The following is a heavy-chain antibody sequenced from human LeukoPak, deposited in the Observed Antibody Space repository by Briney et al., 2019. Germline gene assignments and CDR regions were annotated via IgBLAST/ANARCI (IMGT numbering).Heavy chain of an antibody. Sequence: SETLPLTCAASGDSINSGGYSWSWIRQPPGKALEWIGYSSHSGGTYYNPSLKSRVTISIDRSKNHFSLKLASVTAADTAVYYCARGSERSGWYHPRWFDPWGQGTLVTVSS. CDR3: ARGSERSGWYHPRWFDP. V-gene: IGHV4-30-2*01. CDR2: SSHSGGT. CDR1: GDSINSGGYS. J-gene: IGHJ5*02. D-gene: IGHD6-13*01.